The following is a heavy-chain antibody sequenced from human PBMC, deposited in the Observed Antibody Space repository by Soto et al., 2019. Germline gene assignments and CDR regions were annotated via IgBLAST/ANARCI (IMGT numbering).Heavy chain of an antibody. CDR2: IIPIFGTA. D-gene: IGHD3-22*01. CDR1: GGTFSSYA. J-gene: IGHJ4*02. CDR3: ARKTGYYDSSGYLPDDY. Sequence: SVKVSCKASGGTFSSYAISWVRQAPGQGLEWMGGIIPIFGTANYAQKFQGRVTITADESTSTAYMELSSLRSEDTAVYYCARKTGYYDSSGYLPDDYWGQGTLVTVS. V-gene: IGHV1-69*13.